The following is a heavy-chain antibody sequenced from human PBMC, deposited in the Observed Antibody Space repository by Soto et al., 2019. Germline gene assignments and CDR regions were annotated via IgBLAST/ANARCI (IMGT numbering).Heavy chain of an antibody. V-gene: IGHV1-46*01. Sequence: QVLLVQSGADVKKPGASVRISCKASGYTFTNFYMHWVRQAPGQGLEWMAMIIPSDGSTSYAEKFQGRVTLTVDTSTSTVYMELSNLRSEDTAMYYCARGGSVGHDYWGQGTLVPVSS. CDR3: ARGGSVGHDY. D-gene: IGHD1-26*01. CDR1: GYTFTNFY. CDR2: IIPSDGST. J-gene: IGHJ4*02.